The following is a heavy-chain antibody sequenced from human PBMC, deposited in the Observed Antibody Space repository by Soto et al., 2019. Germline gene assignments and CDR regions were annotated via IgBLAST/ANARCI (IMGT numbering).Heavy chain of an antibody. J-gene: IGHJ4*02. CDR2: ISAYNGNT. V-gene: IGHV1-18*01. Sequence: ASVKVSCKASGYTFTSYGISWVRQAPGQGLEWMGWISAYNGNTNYGQKLQGRVTMTTDTPTSTAFMELRSVRSDDTAVDYCARDSLLGIGGVPSAISDYWGQGTLVTVSS. CDR3: ARDSLLGIGGVPSAISDY. CDR1: GYTFTSYG. D-gene: IGHD2-2*02.